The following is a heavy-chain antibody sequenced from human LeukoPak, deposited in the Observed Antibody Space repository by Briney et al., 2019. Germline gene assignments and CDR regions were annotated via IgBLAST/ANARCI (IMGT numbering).Heavy chain of an antibody. CDR2: TYHSGGT. J-gene: IGHJ4*02. V-gene: IGHV4-4*02. CDR1: GDPINSIDW. CDR3: VGNGYYALDY. D-gene: IGHD2/OR15-2a*01. Sequence: SETLSLTCAVSGDPINSIDWWSWVRQSPARGLEWIGETYHSGGTNYNPSLKSRVTISVDKSKNHLSLKLTSVTAADTAVYFCVGNGYYALDYWGQGALVTVAS.